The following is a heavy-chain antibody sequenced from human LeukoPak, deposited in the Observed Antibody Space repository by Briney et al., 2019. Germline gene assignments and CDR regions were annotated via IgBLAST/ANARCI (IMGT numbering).Heavy chain of an antibody. Sequence: SGTLSLTCAVSGGSISSSNWWSWVRQPPGKGLEWIGEIYHSGSTNYNPSLKSRVTISVDKSKNQFSLKLSSVTAADTAVYYCARVIGSYSSYFDYWGRGTLVTVSS. V-gene: IGHV4-4*02. J-gene: IGHJ4*02. CDR2: IYHSGST. CDR3: ARVIGSYSSYFDY. CDR1: GGSISSSNW. D-gene: IGHD1-26*01.